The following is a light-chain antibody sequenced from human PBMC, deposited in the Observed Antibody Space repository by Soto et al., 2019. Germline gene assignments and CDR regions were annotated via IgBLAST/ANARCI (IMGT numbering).Light chain of an antibody. CDR3: SSYTSSSTLV. CDR1: SSDVGGYNY. CDR2: EVS. J-gene: IGLJ2*01. Sequence: QSVLTQPASVSGSPGQSITISCTGSSSDVGGYNYVSWYQQHPGKAPKLMIYEVSNRPSGISNRFSGSKSGNTASLTLSGLQAEDGGDYYCSSYTSSSTLVFGGGTKLTVL. V-gene: IGLV2-14*01.